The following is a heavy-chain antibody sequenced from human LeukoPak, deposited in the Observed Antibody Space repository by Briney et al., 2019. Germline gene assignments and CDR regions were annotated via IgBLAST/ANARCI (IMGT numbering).Heavy chain of an antibody. CDR1: GFTFSNYW. J-gene: IGHJ4*02. CDR3: VRDSDTYAFDY. V-gene: IGHV3-74*01. D-gene: IGHD2-21*02. Sequence: GGSLRLSRAASGFTFSNYWMHWVRQAPGKGLVWVSRINSDGSYTNYADSVNGRFTIYRDNAKNTLYLQMNSLRAEDTAVYYCVRDSDTYAFDYWAQGTLVTVSS. CDR2: INSDGSYT.